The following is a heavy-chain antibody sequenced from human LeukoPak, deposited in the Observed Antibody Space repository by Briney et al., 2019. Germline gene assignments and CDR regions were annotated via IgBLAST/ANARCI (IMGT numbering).Heavy chain of an antibody. D-gene: IGHD3-10*01. CDR3: ARGRVWGLVRGVKYDY. CDR2: INHSGST. CDR1: GGSFSGYY. Sequence: SETLSLTCAVYGGSFSGYYWSWIRQPPGKGLEWIGEINHSGSTNYNPSLKSRVTISVDTSKNQFSLKLSSVTAADTAVYYRARGRVWGLVRGVKYDYWGQGTLVTVSS. J-gene: IGHJ4*02. V-gene: IGHV4-34*01.